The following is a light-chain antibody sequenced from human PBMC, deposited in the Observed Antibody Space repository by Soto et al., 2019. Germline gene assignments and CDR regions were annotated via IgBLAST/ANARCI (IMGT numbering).Light chain of an antibody. J-gene: IGLJ2*01. CDR2: EVN. CDR1: SSDLGGYNY. V-gene: IGLV2-8*01. CDR3: ISHAGSSTL. Sequence: QSALTQPPSASGSPGQSVTISCTGTSSDLGGYNYVSWYQQHPGKAPKFVIYEVNKRPSGVPDRFSGSKSGNTASLTVSGLQAEDEADYYCISHAGSSTLFGGGTKLTVL.